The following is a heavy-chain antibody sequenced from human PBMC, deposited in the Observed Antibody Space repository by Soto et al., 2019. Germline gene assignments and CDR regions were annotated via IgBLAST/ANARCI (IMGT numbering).Heavy chain of an antibody. V-gene: IGHV3-9*01. CDR1: AFTFDDYA. D-gene: IGHD6-19*01. CDR2: ISWNSDNI. Sequence: EVQLVESGGGLVQPGRSLRLSCAASAFTFDDYAMHWVRQAPGKGLEWVSGISWNSDNIAYADSVKGRFTISRDNAKNSLYLQMNSQRAEDTAVYYFAKDSFWAVAGPPDYWGPGNLVPVSS. J-gene: IGHJ4*02. CDR3: AKDSFWAVAGPPDY.